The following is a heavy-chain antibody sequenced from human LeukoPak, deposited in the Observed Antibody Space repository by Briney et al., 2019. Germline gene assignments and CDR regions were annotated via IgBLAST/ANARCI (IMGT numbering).Heavy chain of an antibody. J-gene: IGHJ6*03. CDR1: GGSISSSSYY. V-gene: IGHV4-39*01. Sequence: SETLSLTCTVSGGSISSSSYYWGWIRQPPGKGLEWIGSIYYSGSTYYNPSLKSRVTISVDTSKNQFSLKLSSVTAADTAVYYCARSTWGYYYYMDVWGKGTTVTVSS. CDR2: IYYSGST. D-gene: IGHD3-16*01. CDR3: ARSTWGYYYYMDV.